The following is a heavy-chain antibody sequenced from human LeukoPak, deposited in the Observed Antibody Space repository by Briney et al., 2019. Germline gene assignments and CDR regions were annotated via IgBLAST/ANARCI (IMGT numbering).Heavy chain of an antibody. CDR3: ARGVWSGLRLGELSLIDY. J-gene: IGHJ4*02. CDR2: IYYSGST. D-gene: IGHD3-16*02. V-gene: IGHV4-39*07. Sequence: SETLSLTCTVSGGSISSSSYYWGWIRQPPGKGLEWIGSIYYSGSTYYNPSLKSRVTISVDRSKNQFSLKLSSVTAADTAVYYCARGVWSGLRLGELSLIDYWGQGTLVTVSS. CDR1: GGSISSSSYY.